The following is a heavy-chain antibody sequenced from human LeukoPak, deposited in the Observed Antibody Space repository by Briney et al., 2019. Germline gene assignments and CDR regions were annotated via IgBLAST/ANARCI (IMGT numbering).Heavy chain of an antibody. V-gene: IGHV3-73*01. CDR2: IDKKDNLYAT. CDR1: GFTFSGSA. J-gene: IGHJ5*02. CDR3: TRDRGTYNWFDP. D-gene: IGHD2-15*01. Sequence: GGSLRLSCAASGFTFSGSAVHWVRQSSGKGLEWVGHIDKKDNLYATAYAESVKGRFTISRDDSKDTAFLHMDSLKTEDTALYYCTRDRGTYNWFDPWGKGTLVTVSS.